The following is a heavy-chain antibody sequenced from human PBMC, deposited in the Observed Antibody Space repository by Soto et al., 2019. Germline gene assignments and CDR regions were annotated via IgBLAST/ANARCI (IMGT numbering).Heavy chain of an antibody. CDR3: ARSQGSSTSLEIYYYYYYAMDV. V-gene: IGHV1-69*01. J-gene: IGHJ6*02. Sequence: QVQLVQSGAEVKKPGSSVKVSCKASGGTFGSYAISWVRQAPGQGLEWMGGIIPIPGTANYAQKFQGRVTIVADESTSTAYMELSSLRSEDTAVYYCARSQGSSTSLEIYYYYYYAMDVWCQAATFTVSS. CDR2: IIPIPGTA. CDR1: GGTFGSYA. D-gene: IGHD2-2*01.